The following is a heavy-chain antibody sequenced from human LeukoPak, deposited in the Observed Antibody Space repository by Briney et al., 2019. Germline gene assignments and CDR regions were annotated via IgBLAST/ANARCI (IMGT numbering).Heavy chain of an antibody. CDR2: ISGSGTTI. Sequence: GGSLRLSCAASRITFSNYEMNWVRQAPGKGLEWVSYISGSGTTIYYADFVKGRFTTSRDNDKNSVYLQMNSLTAEDTAIYYCASRPPPVRGPYDYWGQGTLVTVSS. J-gene: IGHJ4*02. CDR3: ASRPPPVRGPYDY. D-gene: IGHD3-10*01. V-gene: IGHV3-48*03. CDR1: RITFSNYE.